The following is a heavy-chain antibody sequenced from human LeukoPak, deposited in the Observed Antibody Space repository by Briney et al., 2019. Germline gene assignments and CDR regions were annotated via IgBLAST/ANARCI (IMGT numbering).Heavy chain of an antibody. Sequence: GGSLRLSCAASGFTFSSMNWVRQAPGKGLEWVSAISGSGGSTYYADSVKGRFTISRDNAKNSLYLQMDSLRAEDTAVYYCARDFYDSSGYYEGFDYWGQGTLVTVSS. CDR1: GFTFSS. CDR3: ARDFYDSSGYYEGFDY. J-gene: IGHJ4*02. CDR2: ISGSGGST. D-gene: IGHD3-22*01. V-gene: IGHV3-21*01.